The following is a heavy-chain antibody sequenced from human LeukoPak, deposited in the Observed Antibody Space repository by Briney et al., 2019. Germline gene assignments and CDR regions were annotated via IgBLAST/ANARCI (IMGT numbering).Heavy chain of an antibody. J-gene: IGHJ4*02. Sequence: PSETLSLTCTVSGGSISSGDYYRSWIRQPPGKGLEWIGYIYYSGSTYYNPSLKSRVTISVDTSKNQFSLKLSSVTAADTAVYYCARTTFLRFLDFWGQGTLVTVSS. D-gene: IGHD3-3*01. CDR3: ARTTFLRFLDF. CDR1: GGSISSGDYY. CDR2: IYYSGST. V-gene: IGHV4-30-4*01.